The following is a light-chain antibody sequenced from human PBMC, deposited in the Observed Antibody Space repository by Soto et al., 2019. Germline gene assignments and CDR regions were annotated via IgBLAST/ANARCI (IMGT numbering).Light chain of an antibody. J-gene: IGKJ5*01. CDR2: GAF. CDR1: QSVSSN. CDR3: QQYGSSPLT. Sequence: EIVMTQSPVTLSVSPGERVTLSCRASQSVSSNLAWYQQKPGQAPSLLIYGAFTRATGIPARFSGTGSGTEFTLTISRLEPEDFAVYYCQQYGSSPLTFGQGTRLEIK. V-gene: IGKV3-15*01.